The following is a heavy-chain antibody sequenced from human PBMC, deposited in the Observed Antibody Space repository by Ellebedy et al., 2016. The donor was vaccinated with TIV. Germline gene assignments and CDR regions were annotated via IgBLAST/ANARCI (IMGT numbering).Heavy chain of an antibody. CDR2: TYYRSKWYN. D-gene: IGHD1-1*01. CDR3: ARVGGTTGNYFDY. V-gene: IGHV6-1*01. CDR1: GVSVSSNSAA. J-gene: IGHJ4*02. Sequence: SQTPSLTCAISGVSVSSNSAAWNWIRQSPSRGLEWLGRTYYRSKWYNDYAVSVKSRITIHPDTSKNQFSLQLNSVTPEDTAVYYCARVGGTTGNYFDYWGQGTLVTVSS.